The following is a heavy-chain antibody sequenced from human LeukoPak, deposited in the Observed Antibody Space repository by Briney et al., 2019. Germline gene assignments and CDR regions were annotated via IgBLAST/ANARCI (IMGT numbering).Heavy chain of an antibody. V-gene: IGHV3-23*01. CDR2: ISGSGGST. J-gene: IGHJ4*02. CDR3: AKVSGSYPAGYFDY. Sequence: GGSLRLSCAASGFTFSSYAMSWVRQAPGKGLEWVSAISGSGGSTYYADSVKGRFTISRDNSKTTLYLQMNSLRAEDTAVYYCAKVSGSYPAGYFDYWGQGTLVTVSS. CDR1: GFTFSSYA. D-gene: IGHD1-26*01.